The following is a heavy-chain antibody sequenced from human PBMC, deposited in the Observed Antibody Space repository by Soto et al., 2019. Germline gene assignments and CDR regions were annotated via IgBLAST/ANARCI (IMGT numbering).Heavy chain of an antibody. CDR2: MNPNSGNT. V-gene: IGHV1-8*01. CDR1: GYTFTSYD. D-gene: IGHD3-3*01. J-gene: IGHJ4*02. Sequence: GPSVKVSCKASGYTFTSYDINWVRQATGQGLEWMGWMNPNSGNTGYAQKFQGRVTMTRNTSISTAYMELSSLRSEDTAVYYCARGEKVLRFLEWLSRPYYFDYWGQGTLVTVSS. CDR3: ARGEKVLRFLEWLSRPYYFDY.